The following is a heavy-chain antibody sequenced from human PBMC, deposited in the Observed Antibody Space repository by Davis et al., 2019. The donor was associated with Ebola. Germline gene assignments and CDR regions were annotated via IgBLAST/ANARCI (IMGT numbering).Heavy chain of an antibody. V-gene: IGHV3-30*02. Sequence: GESLKISCAASGFTFSSYGMHWVRQAPGKGLEWVAFIRYDGSNKYYADSVKGRFTISRDNSKNTLYLQMNSLRAEDTAVYYCAKDRGPYNWNYSGLDYLGQGTLVTVS. CDR3: AKDRGPYNWNYSGLDY. J-gene: IGHJ4*02. D-gene: IGHD1-7*01. CDR2: IRYDGSNK. CDR1: GFTFSSYG.